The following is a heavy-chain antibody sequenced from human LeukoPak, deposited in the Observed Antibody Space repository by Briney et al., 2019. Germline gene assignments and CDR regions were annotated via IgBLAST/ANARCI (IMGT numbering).Heavy chain of an antibody. Sequence: GGSLRLSCAASGFTFSSYDMHWVRQATGKGLEWVSAIGTAGDTYYPGSVKGRFTISRENAKNSLYLQMNSLRAGDTAVYYCARAYCSGGSCYGAFDIWGQGTMATVSS. CDR2: IGTAGDT. CDR3: ARAYCSGGSCYGAFDI. V-gene: IGHV3-13*01. CDR1: GFTFSSYD. D-gene: IGHD2-15*01. J-gene: IGHJ3*02.